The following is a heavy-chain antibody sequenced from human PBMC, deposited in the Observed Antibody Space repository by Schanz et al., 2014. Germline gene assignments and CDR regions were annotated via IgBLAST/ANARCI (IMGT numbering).Heavy chain of an antibody. Sequence: EVQLAESGGGLVQPGGSLRLSCAASGFTFSGFWMTWVRQAPGKGLEWVSVIGVDGTTTYYADSVKGRFTISRDNSRDTVYLQMNSLRADDTAMYYCARWFLIRGVILDSWGQGTLVTVSS. V-gene: IGHV3-23*04. CDR2: IGVDGTTT. D-gene: IGHD3-10*01. CDR3: ARWFLIRGVILDS. J-gene: IGHJ4*02. CDR1: GFTFSGFW.